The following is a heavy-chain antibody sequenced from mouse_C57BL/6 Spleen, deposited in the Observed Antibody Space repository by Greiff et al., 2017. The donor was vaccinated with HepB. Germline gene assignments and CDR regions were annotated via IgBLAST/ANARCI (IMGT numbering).Heavy chain of an antibody. J-gene: IGHJ2*01. Sequence: EVQLQQSVAELVRPGASVKLSCTASGYNIKNTYMHWVKQRPEQGLEWIGMIDPANGNTKYARKFQGKATITADTSSNTAYMQLSSLTSEDTGIYCGARGGTTVVFDYWGQGTTLTVSS. V-gene: IGHV14-3*01. CDR3: ARGGTTVVFDY. D-gene: IGHD1-1*01. CDR2: IDPANGNT. CDR1: GYNIKNTY.